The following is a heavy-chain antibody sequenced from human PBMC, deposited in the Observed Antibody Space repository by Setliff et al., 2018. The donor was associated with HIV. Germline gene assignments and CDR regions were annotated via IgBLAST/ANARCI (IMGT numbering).Heavy chain of an antibody. V-gene: IGHV3-30*02. D-gene: IGHD3-22*01. Sequence: GESLKISCAASGFSFGSYGMHWVRQAPGKGLEWVAFIRYDGINKNYADSVKGRFTISRDISKNTLYLQMNNLSTEDTAVYYCAKGPARTTMIVVVSAFDIWGQGTMVTVSS. CDR1: GFSFGSYG. CDR3: AKGPARTTMIVVVSAFDI. CDR2: IRYDGINK. J-gene: IGHJ3*02.